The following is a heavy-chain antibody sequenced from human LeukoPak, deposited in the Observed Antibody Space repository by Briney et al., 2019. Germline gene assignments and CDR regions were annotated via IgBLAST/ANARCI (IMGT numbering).Heavy chain of an antibody. Sequence: ASVKVSCKASGGTFSSYAISWVRQAPGQGLEWMGRIIPIFGITNYAQKFQGRVTITADKSTSTAYMELSSLRSEYTAVYYCARDRTQLWSRSYYFDYWGQGTLVTVSS. CDR2: IIPIFGIT. V-gene: IGHV1-69*10. J-gene: IGHJ4*02. D-gene: IGHD5-18*01. CDR1: GGTFSSYA. CDR3: ARDRTQLWSRSYYFDY.